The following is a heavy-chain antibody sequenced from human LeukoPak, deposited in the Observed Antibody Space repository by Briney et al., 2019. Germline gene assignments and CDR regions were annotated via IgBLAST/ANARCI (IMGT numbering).Heavy chain of an antibody. Sequence: PGGSLRLSCAAPGFTFSSYWMHWVRQAPGKGLVWVSRINTDGSSTSYADSVKGRFTISRDNAKNTLYLQMNSLRAEDTAVYYCARDIQLDPSGSYYGGFDYWGQGTLVTASS. J-gene: IGHJ4*02. V-gene: IGHV3-74*01. CDR3: ARDIQLDPSGSYYGGFDY. CDR1: GFTFSSYW. CDR2: INTDGSST. D-gene: IGHD1-26*01.